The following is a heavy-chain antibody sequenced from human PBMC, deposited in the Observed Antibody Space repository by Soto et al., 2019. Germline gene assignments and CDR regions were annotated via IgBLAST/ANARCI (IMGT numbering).Heavy chain of an antibody. CDR1: GFTFDDYG. Sequence: DVQLVDSGGGLVQPGRSLRLSCAASGFTFDDYGMHWVRQAPGKGLEWVSGISWNSGNIGYADSVKGRFTISRDNAKNSLYLQMNSLRPEDTALYYCARDKGGYNYGSNWFDPWGQGTLVTVSS. D-gene: IGHD5-18*01. J-gene: IGHJ5*02. V-gene: IGHV3-9*01. CDR2: ISWNSGNI. CDR3: ARDKGGYNYGSNWFDP.